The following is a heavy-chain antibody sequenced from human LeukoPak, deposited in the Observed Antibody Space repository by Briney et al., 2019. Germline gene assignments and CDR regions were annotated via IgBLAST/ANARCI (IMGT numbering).Heavy chain of an antibody. CDR2: ISWNSGSI. Sequence: GGSLSLSFAASGFTFDDYAMHWVRPAPGKGLEWVSGISWNSGSIGYADSVKGRFTISRDNAKNSLYLQMNSLRAEDTALYYCAKARSGSYMRNAFDIWGQGTMVTVSS. CDR3: AKARSGSYMRNAFDI. CDR1: GFTFDDYA. J-gene: IGHJ3*02. V-gene: IGHV3-9*01. D-gene: IGHD1-26*01.